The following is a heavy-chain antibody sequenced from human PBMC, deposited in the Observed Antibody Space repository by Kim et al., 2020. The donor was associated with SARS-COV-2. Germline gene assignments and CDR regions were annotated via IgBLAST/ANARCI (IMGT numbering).Heavy chain of an antibody. V-gene: IGHV3-48*02. CDR3: ARDRAPRAYDILTGYDYGMDV. Sequence: GGSLRLSCAASGFTFSSYSMNWVRQAPGKGLEWVSYISSSSSTIYYADSVKGRFTISRDNAKNSLYLQMNSLRDEDTAVYYCARDRAPRAYDILTGYDYGMDVWGQGTTVTVSS. CDR2: ISSSSSTI. J-gene: IGHJ6*02. CDR1: GFTFSSYS. D-gene: IGHD3-9*01.